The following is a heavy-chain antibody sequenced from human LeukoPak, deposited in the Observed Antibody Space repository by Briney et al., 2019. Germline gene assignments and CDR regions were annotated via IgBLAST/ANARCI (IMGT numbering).Heavy chain of an antibody. V-gene: IGHV1-2*06. J-gene: IGHJ4*02. Sequence: ASVKVSCKASGYTFADYWMHWVRPAPGQGLEWMGRINPKSGGTNYAQNFQGRVAMTGDTSINTPYMEPSRLSSHDTAVYYCARSYASSGYYSGQVWGQGPLVTVSS. CDR3: ARSYASSGYYSGQV. CDR1: GYTFADYW. D-gene: IGHD3-22*01. CDR2: INPKSGGT.